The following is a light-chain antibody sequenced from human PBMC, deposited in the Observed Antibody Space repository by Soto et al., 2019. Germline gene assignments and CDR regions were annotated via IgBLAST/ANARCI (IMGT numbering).Light chain of an antibody. CDR1: QSLLYSSNNKNY. J-gene: IGKJ1*01. Sequence: DIVMTQSPDSLAVSLGERATINCKSSQSLLYSSNNKNYLAWYQQKPGQPPKLLIYWASTRESGVPDRFSGSGSRTDFTLTISSLQAEDVAVYYCQQYYSSPQTFGQGTKVEIK. V-gene: IGKV4-1*01. CDR3: QQYYSSPQT. CDR2: WAS.